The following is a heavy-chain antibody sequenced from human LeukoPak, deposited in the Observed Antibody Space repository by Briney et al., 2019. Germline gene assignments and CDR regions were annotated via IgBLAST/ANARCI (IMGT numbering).Heavy chain of an antibody. J-gene: IGHJ4*02. CDR3: AREGSGDLTFDY. D-gene: IGHD3-22*01. CDR2: IKQDGSEK. V-gene: IGHV3-7*03. Sequence: GGSLRLSCAASGFTFNNYWMSWVRQAPGKGLEWVANIKQDGSEKNYMDSVKGRVTISRDNAKNSLYLQKNSLRADDTAVYYCAREGSGDLTFDYWGQGILVTVSS. CDR1: GFTFNNYW.